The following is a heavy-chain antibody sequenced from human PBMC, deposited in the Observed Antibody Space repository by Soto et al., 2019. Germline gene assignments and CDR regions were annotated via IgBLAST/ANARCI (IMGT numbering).Heavy chain of an antibody. CDR3: TRDPYGGSRYYFNS. D-gene: IGHD1-26*01. Sequence: QVQLVESGGGVDQPGRSLRLSCAASGFTFTNYGMHWVRQAPGKGLEWVAVIWYDGSNRFYADSVKGRFTISKDNSQNMLYLQMHSLRPEDTAVYYCTRDPYGGSRYYFNSWGQGTLVTVSS. CDR2: IWYDGSNR. CDR1: GFTFTNYG. J-gene: IGHJ4*02. V-gene: IGHV3-33*01.